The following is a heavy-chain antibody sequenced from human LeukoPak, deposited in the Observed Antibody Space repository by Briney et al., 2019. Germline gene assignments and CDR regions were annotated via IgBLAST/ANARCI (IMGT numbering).Heavy chain of an antibody. CDR1: GGSISSGSYY. J-gene: IGHJ4*02. CDR3: ARWAAAAVFDY. Sequence: SETLSLTCTVFGGSISSGSYYWSWIRQPAGKGLEWIGRIYTSGSTNYNPSLKSRVTISVDTSKNQFSLKLSSVTAADTAVYYCARWAAAAVFDYWGQGTLVTVSS. CDR2: IYTSGST. V-gene: IGHV4-61*02. D-gene: IGHD6-13*01.